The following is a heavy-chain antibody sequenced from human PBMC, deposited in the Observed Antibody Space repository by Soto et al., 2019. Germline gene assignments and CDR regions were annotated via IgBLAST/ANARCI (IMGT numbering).Heavy chain of an antibody. CDR1: GYSFTSYW. D-gene: IGHD2-2*01. Sequence: PXDSLTISRKGSGYSFTSYWISLVRQMPGKGLEWMGRIDPSDSYTNYSPSFQGHVTISADKSISTAYLQWSSLKASDTAMYYCARRSTRGDYYYGMDVWGQGTTVTVSS. V-gene: IGHV5-10-1*01. CDR3: ARRSTRGDYYYGMDV. J-gene: IGHJ6*02. CDR2: IDPSDSYT.